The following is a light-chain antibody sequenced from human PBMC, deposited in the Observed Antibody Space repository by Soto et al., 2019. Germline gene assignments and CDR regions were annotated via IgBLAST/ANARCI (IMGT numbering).Light chain of an antibody. CDR2: RAS. CDR3: QPSYSIPFT. V-gene: IGKV1-39*01. Sequence: DIQMTQSPSSLSASVGDRVTVTCRASQTITTFLGWYQQKPGKAPQLLIYRASILQSGVPSRFSRSVYGTDFTLTISSLQPEDFATYYCQPSYSIPFTFGPGTKVDIK. J-gene: IGKJ3*01. CDR1: QTITTF.